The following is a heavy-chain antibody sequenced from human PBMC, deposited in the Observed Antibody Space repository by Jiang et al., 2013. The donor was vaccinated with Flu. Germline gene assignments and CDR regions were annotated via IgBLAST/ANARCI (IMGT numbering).Heavy chain of an antibody. J-gene: IGHJ6*04. CDR3: ARELAVAGTAGIYYYYYGMDV. CDR2: IYYSGST. D-gene: IGHD6-19*01. CDR1: GGSISSYY. V-gene: IGHV4-59*01. Sequence: GSGLVKPSQTLSLTCTVSGGSISSYYWSWIRQPPGKGLEWIGYIYYSGSTNYNPSLKSRVTISVDTSKNQFSLKLSSVTAADTAVYYCARELAVAGTAGIYYYYYGMDVWGKGTTVTVSS.